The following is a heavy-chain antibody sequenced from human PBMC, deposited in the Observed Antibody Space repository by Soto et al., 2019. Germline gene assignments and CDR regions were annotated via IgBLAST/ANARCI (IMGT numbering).Heavy chain of an antibody. CDR2: IDPSDSYT. CDR3: ASGVTAIREYYFDY. CDR1: GYSFTSYW. V-gene: IGHV5-10-1*01. J-gene: IGHJ4*02. Sequence: PGESLKISCKGSGYSFTSYWISWVRQMPGKGLEWMGRIDPSDSYTNYSPSFQGHVTISADKSISTAYLQWSSLKASDTAMYYCASGVTAIREYYFDYWGQGTLVTVSS. D-gene: IGHD2-21*02.